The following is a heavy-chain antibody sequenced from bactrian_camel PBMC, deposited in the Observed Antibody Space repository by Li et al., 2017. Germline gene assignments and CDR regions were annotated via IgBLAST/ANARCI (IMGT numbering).Heavy chain of an antibody. V-gene: IGHV3S42*01. CDR1: GFAFSDYG. D-gene: IGHD3*01. CDR3: AAGWGCTERPGINY. Sequence: VQLVESGGGLVQPGGSLRLSCAASGFAFSDYGMSGVRQAPGKEREGITSIDVDGFTTYADSVKGRFTISRDNIKNTLYLQMNSLKPEDSAMYYCAAGWGCTERPGINYWGQGTQVTVS. CDR2: IDVDGFT. J-gene: IGHJ4*01.